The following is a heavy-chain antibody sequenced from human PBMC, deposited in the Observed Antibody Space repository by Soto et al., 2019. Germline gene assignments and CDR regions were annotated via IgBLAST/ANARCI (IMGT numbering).Heavy chain of an antibody. J-gene: IGHJ4*02. CDR2: IYYSGST. CDR3: ARQGYCSGGSCYSLDY. CDR1: GGSISSSSYY. Sequence: QLQLQESGPGLVKPSETLSLTCTVSGGSISSSSYYWGWIRQPPGKGLEWIGSIYYSGSTYYNPSLKSRFTISVDTSKNQFSLKLSSVTAADTAVYYCARQGYCSGGSCYSLDYWGQGTLVTVSS. D-gene: IGHD2-15*01. V-gene: IGHV4-39*01.